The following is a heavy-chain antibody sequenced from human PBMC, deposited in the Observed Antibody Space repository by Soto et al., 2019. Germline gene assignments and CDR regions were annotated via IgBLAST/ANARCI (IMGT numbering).Heavy chain of an antibody. V-gene: IGHV4-59*01. CDR2: VNYGGTT. CDR3: ARHHCTPASCYYLDY. D-gene: IGHD2-2*01. J-gene: IGHJ4*02. CDR1: GGSLSKYF. Sequence: NPSETLSLACTVSGGSLSKYFWSWVRHPPGKGPEWIGYVNYGGTTNYNPSLKSRVTISLHTSKTQFSLELTSVTTADTAIYYCARHHCTPASCYYLDYWSQGTLVTVSS.